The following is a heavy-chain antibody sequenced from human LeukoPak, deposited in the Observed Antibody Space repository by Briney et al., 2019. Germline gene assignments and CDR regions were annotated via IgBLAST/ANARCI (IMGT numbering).Heavy chain of an antibody. CDR2: INTDGSAI. CDR1: GFTFSHYW. J-gene: IGHJ4*02. Sequence: QPGGSLRLSCAASGFTFSHYWMTWVRQAPGKGLEWVANINTDGSAIFYADSVKGRFTISRENVKNSLSLQMNSLRAEDTAVYYCARQVSCDTTTCYAGMPPDYWGQGTLVTVSS. CDR3: ARQVSCDTTTCYAGMPPDY. D-gene: IGHD2-2*01. V-gene: IGHV3-7*03.